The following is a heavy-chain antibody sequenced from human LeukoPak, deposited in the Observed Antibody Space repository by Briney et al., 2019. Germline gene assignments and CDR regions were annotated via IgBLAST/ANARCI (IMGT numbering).Heavy chain of an antibody. D-gene: IGHD4-23*01. CDR2: VNSDGTST. CDR3: AGGGFSGFDH. Sequence: GGSLRLSCAAAQSTFYSYWMHWVRLVPGKGLAWVSRVNSDGTSTTYADSVKGRFTVSRDNAQNTLYLQMDSLRVDDMAVYYCAGGGFSGFDHWGQGILVTVSS. CDR1: QSTFYSYW. J-gene: IGHJ4*02. V-gene: IGHV3-74*03.